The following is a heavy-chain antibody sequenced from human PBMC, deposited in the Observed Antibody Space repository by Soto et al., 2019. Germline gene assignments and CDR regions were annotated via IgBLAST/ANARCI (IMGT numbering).Heavy chain of an antibody. V-gene: IGHV1-3*01. J-gene: IGHJ4*02. D-gene: IGHD6-25*01. Sequence: QVLLVQSGAEVKKPGASVQISCKASGYTFTTYDMHWVRQAPGQRLEWMGSINANNGNPKYSQRFQGRATFTRDTSATTGYMDLSSLISEDTAVYYCVVSRGGWAFHYWGQVTLVTVSS. CDR2: INANNGNP. CDR1: GYTFTTYD. CDR3: VVSRGGWAFHY.